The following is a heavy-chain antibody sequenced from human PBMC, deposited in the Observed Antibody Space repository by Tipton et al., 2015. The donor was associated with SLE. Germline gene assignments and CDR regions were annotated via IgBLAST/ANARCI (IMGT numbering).Heavy chain of an antibody. Sequence: TLSLTCAVYGGSFSGYYWSWIRQPPGKGLEWIGEINHSGSTNYNPSLKSRVTISVDTSKNQFSLKLSSVTAADTAVYYCARHPYYYYGVDVWGQGTTVTVSS. V-gene: IGHV4-34*01. CDR1: GGSFSGYY. CDR2: INHSGST. CDR3: ARHPYYYYGVDV. J-gene: IGHJ6*02.